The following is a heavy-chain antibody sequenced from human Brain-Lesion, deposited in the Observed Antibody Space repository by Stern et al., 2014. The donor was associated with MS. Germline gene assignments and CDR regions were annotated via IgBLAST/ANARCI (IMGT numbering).Heavy chain of an antibody. J-gene: IGHJ4*02. D-gene: IGHD1-14*01. Sequence: EVQLVESGGDLVPPGRSLRLSCAAFGFTFDDYAMHWVRQAPGKGLEWVAGISWNSGPIGYADSVKGRFTTSRDNAYSSLYLQMNSLRPEDTALYYCARDITGSSAYFAYWGQGTLVTVSS. CDR3: ARDITGSSAYFAY. CDR1: GFTFDDYA. CDR2: ISWNSGPI. V-gene: IGHV3-9*01.